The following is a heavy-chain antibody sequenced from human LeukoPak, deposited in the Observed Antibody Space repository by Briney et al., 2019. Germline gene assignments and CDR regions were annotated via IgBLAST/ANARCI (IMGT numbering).Heavy chain of an antibody. J-gene: IGHJ4*02. V-gene: IGHV3-64*01. Sequence: GGSLRLSCAAAGFTFSSYAMHWVRQAPGKGLEYVSAISSNGGSTYYANSVKGRFTISSDNSKTTLYLQMGSLRAEDMAVYYCASGLKSAQFDYWGQGTLVTVSS. D-gene: IGHD6-25*01. CDR1: GFTFSSYA. CDR3: ASGLKSAQFDY. CDR2: ISSNGGST.